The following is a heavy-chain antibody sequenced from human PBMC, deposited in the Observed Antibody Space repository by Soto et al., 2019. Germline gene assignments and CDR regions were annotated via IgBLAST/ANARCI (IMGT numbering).Heavy chain of an antibody. V-gene: IGHV4-39*01. CDR1: RGSISSVTKY. D-gene: IGHD2-21*01. CDR2: IYYSGST. Sequence: PSETLSLTCTVSRGSISSVTKYWAWIRQPPGKGLEWIANIYYSGSTFYNPSLKSRVTIALDTSKNQFSLKLRSVTAADTAVYYCARHEAGLYFDSWGTGTLVPVSS. J-gene: IGHJ4*02. CDR3: ARHEAGLYFDS.